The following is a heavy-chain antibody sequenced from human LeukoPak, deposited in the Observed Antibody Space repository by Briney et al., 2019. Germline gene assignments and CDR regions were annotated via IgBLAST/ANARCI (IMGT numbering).Heavy chain of an antibody. V-gene: IGHV1-69*13. CDR2: IISIFGTA. J-gene: IGHJ4*02. D-gene: IGHD1-26*01. CDR1: GGTFSSYA. CDR3: ARVVDVEYSGSYYLDY. Sequence: SVKVSCKASGGTFSSYAISWVRQAPGQGLEWMGGIISIFGTANYAQKFQGRVTITADESTSTAYMELSSLRSEDTAVYYCARVVDVEYSGSYYLDYWGQGTLVTVSS.